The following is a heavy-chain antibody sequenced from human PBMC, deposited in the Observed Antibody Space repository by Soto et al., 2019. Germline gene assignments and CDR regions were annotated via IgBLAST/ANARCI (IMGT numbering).Heavy chain of an antibody. CDR3: ATDDFGDYGVDY. Sequence: SETLSLTCPVSGDPISTSNNCWGWIRQPPGKGLEWIGSICYSRSTYLNPSLKSRVTISEDTSKNQFSLNLSSVTAADTAMYYCATDDFGDYGVDYWGRGTLVTVSS. CDR2: ICYSRST. D-gene: IGHD4-17*01. V-gene: IGHV4-39*02. J-gene: IGHJ4*01. CDR1: GDPISTSNNC.